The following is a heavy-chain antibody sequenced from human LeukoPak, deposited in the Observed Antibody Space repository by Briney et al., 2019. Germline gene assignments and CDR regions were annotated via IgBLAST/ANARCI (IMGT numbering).Heavy chain of an antibody. CDR2: XYNSGST. CDR3: ARDLRNDFGSLIYVMEV. J-gene: IGHJ6*01. D-gene: IGHD4/OR15-4a*01. V-gene: IGHV4-4*07. Sequence: RXYNSGSTNYNPALKSRVAMSVDTSKNKFSLKVSSLTAADTAVYCCARDLRNDFGSLIYVMEVWGQGTSVTVSS.